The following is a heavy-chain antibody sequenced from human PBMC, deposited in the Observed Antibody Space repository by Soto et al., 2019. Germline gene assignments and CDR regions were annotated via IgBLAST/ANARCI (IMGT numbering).Heavy chain of an antibody. V-gene: IGHV3-23*01. Sequence: EVQLLESGGGLVQPGGSLRLSCAASGFTFSSYAMSWVRQAPGKGLEWVSGISGSGDSTYYADSVKGRFTISRDNSKNTMNLKMNSLRAEDTAVYYCAKGVPGIAVAGTGYFQHWGQGTLVTVSS. J-gene: IGHJ1*01. CDR3: AKGVPGIAVAGTGYFQH. D-gene: IGHD6-19*01. CDR1: GFTFSSYA. CDR2: ISGSGDST.